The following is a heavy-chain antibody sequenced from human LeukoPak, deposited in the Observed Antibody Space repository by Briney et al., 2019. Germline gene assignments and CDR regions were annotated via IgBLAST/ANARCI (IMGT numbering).Heavy chain of an antibody. V-gene: IGHV3-48*04. D-gene: IGHD3-3*01. CDR2: ISSSSSTI. CDR3: AKVPPQITNYYMDV. J-gene: IGHJ6*03. CDR1: GFTFSSYS. Sequence: PGGSLRLSCAASGFTFSSYSMNWVRQAPGKGLEWVSYISSSSSTIYYADSVKGRFTISRDNAKNSLYLQMNSLRAEDTAVYYCAKVPPQITNYYMDVRGKGTTVTVSS.